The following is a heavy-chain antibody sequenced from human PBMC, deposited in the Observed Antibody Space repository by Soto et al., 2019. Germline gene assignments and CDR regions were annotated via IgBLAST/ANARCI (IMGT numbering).Heavy chain of an antibody. Sequence: GGSLRLSCAASGFTFGTTDMSWVRQAPGEGLEWVSTIDGSGGITYYEDSVKGRFTISRDNSRNTVYLQMNSLRGDDTALYYCVKNSGWFNTWGQGALVTVSS. CDR2: IDGSGGIT. V-gene: IGHV3-23*01. CDR1: GFTFGTTD. J-gene: IGHJ5*02. CDR3: VKNSGWFNT. D-gene: IGHD3-10*01.